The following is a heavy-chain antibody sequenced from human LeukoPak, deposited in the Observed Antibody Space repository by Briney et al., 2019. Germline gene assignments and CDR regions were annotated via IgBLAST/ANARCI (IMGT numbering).Heavy chain of an antibody. CDR2: IYYSGST. V-gene: IGHV4-59*01. CDR1: GGSISSYY. J-gene: IGHJ3*02. D-gene: IGHD5-18*01. CDR3: ARSEYSYGADAFDI. Sequence: SETLSLTCTVSGGSISSYYWSWIRQSPGKGLEWIGYIYYSGSTNYSPSLKGRVTISVDTSKNQFSLKLSSVTAADTAVYYCARSEYSYGADAFDIWGQGTMVTVSS.